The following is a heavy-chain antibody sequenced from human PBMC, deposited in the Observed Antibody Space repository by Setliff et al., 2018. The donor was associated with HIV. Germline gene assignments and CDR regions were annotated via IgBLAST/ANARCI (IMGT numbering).Heavy chain of an antibody. CDR2: MYYGGSA. Sequence: SETLSLTCTVSGGSISNHFWTWIRQSPGEGLEWIGSMYYGGSATYNPSLKSRVTISIDTSKSRFSLKLSSATAADTAVYFCVGRFGLVQIFYFDYWGQGMLVTVSS. J-gene: IGHJ4*02. CDR1: GGSISNHF. CDR3: VGRFGLVQIFYFDY. V-gene: IGHV4-59*11. D-gene: IGHD2-15*01.